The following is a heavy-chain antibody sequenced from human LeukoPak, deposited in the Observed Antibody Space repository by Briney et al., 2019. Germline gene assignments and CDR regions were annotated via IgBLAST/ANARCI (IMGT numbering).Heavy chain of an antibody. J-gene: IGHJ4*02. V-gene: IGHV4-34*01. Sequence: PSETLSLTCAVYGGSFSGYYWSWIRQPPGKGLEWIGEINHSGSTNYNPSLKSRVTISVDTSKNQFSLKLSSVTAADTAVYFCARGPPTDYYDSSGFYYVFDYWGQGTPVTVSS. D-gene: IGHD3-22*01. CDR3: ARGPPTDYYDSSGFYYVFDY. CDR2: INHSGST. CDR1: GGSFSGYY.